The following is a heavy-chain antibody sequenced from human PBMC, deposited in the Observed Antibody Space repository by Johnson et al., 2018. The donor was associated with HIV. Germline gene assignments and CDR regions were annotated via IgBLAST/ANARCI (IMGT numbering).Heavy chain of an antibody. J-gene: IGHJ3*02. CDR2: ISYDGSNK. D-gene: IGHD1-26*01. CDR1: GFTFSSYG. V-gene: IGHV3-30*18. Sequence: QVQLVESGGGVVQPGRSLRLSCAASGFTFSSYGMHWVRQAPGKGLEWVAVISYDGSNKYYADSVKGRFTISRDNSKNTLYLQMNSLRAEDTAVYYCAKDAALELLRPDAFDIWGQGTMVTVSS. CDR3: AKDAALELLRPDAFDI.